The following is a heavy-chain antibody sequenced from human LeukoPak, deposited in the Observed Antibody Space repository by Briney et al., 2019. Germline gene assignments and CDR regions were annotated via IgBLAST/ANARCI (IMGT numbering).Heavy chain of an antibody. D-gene: IGHD7-27*01. CDR1: GFTFSSYS. V-gene: IGHV3-21*01. CDR2: ISSSSSYI. CDR3: ARDGLGNLFDY. Sequence: GASLRLSCAASGFTFSSYSMNWVRQAPGKGLEWVSSISSSSSYIYYADSVKGRFTISRDNAKNSLYLQMSSLRAEDTAVYYCARDGLGNLFDYWGQGTLVTVSS. J-gene: IGHJ4*02.